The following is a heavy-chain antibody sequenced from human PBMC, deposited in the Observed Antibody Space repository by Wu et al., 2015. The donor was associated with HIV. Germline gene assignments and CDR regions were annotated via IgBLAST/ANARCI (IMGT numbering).Heavy chain of an antibody. Sequence: QVQLVQSGAEVKKPGASVKVSCKTSGYSFMYNYLNWVRQAPGQGFEWMGYIAPNTGDTKLTRKFQGRVSLTRDTSISTAYLELRGLTPDDTAVYYCAKGGGYKLLPLDNWGQGTLVIVSS. CDR1: GYSFMYNY. CDR3: AKGGGYKLLPLDN. CDR2: IAPNTGDT. J-gene: IGHJ4*02. D-gene: IGHD6-25*01. V-gene: IGHV1-2*02.